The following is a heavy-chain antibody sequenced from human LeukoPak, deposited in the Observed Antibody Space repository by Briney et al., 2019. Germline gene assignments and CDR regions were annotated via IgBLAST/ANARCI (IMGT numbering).Heavy chain of an antibody. CDR1: GFTFSNYA. V-gene: IGHV3-23*01. CDR2: ISGSGSST. J-gene: IGHJ3*02. Sequence: PGGSLRLSCAASGFTFSNYAMSWVRQALEEGLERVSAISGSGSSTYYADSVKGRFTISRDNSKNTLYLQMNSLRAEDTAVYYCAKGSFADPFDIWGQGIMVTVSS. CDR3: AKGSFADPFDI. D-gene: IGHD3-10*01.